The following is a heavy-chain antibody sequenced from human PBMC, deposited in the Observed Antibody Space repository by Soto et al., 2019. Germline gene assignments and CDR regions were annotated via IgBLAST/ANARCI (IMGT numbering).Heavy chain of an antibody. CDR3: ARDQGIAVAVFDY. CDR2: IYYSGTT. Sequence: QVQLQESGPGLVKPSETLSLTCTVSGGSATSGSYYWSWIRQPPGKGLEWIGYIYYSGTTNYNPSLKSRATISVDTSKTQISLRLSSVTAADTAVYYCARDQGIAVAVFDYWGQGTLVTVSS. V-gene: IGHV4-61*01. CDR1: GGSATSGSYY. J-gene: IGHJ4*02. D-gene: IGHD6-19*01.